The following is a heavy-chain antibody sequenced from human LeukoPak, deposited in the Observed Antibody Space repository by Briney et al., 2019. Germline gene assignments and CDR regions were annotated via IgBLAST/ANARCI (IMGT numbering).Heavy chain of an antibody. V-gene: IGHV3-7*01. J-gene: IGHJ5*02. CDR1: GFTFSSYS. CDR3: ARELPHNWFDP. Sequence: GGSLRLSCAASGFTFSSYSMNWARQAPGKGLEWVANIEQDGSEKYYVDSVKGRFTISRDNAKNSLYLQMNSLRAEDTAVYYCARELPHNWFDPWGQGTLVTVSS. CDR2: IEQDGSEK.